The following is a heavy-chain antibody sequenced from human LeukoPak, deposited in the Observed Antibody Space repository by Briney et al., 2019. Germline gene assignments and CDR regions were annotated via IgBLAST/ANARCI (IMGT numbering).Heavy chain of an antibody. CDR1: GHTLTELS. CDR3: ATGRLAVAPKKLDY. V-gene: IGHV1-24*01. J-gene: IGHJ4*02. D-gene: IGHD6-19*01. Sequence: ASVKVSCKVSGHTLTELSMHWVRQAPGKGLEWMGGFDPEDGETIYAQKFQGRVTMTEDTSTDTAYMELSSLRSEDTAVYYCATGRLAVAPKKLDYWGQGTLVTVSS. CDR2: FDPEDGET.